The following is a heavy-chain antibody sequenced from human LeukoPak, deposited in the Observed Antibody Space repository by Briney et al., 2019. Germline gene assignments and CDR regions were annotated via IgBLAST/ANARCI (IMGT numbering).Heavy chain of an antibody. CDR3: ARDSRQKKDYYYYYYMDV. Sequence: GGSLRLSCAASGFTFDDYGMSWVRQAPGKGLEWVSGINWNGGSTGYADSVKGRFTISRDNSKNTLYLQMNSLRAEDTAVYYCARDSRQKKDYYYYYYMDVWGKGTTVTVSS. CDR2: INWNGGST. V-gene: IGHV3-20*04. CDR1: GFTFDDYG. J-gene: IGHJ6*03.